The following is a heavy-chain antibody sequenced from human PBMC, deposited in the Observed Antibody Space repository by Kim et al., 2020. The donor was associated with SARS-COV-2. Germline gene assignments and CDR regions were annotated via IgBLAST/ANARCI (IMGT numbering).Heavy chain of an antibody. J-gene: IGHJ4*02. CDR2: IYYSGST. D-gene: IGHD5-12*01. Sequence: SETLSLTCTVSGGSISSSSYYWGWIRQPPEKGLEWIGSIYYSGSTYYNPSLKSRVTIPVDTSKNQFSLKLSSVTAADTAVYYCARHLRRWLQLSDQTFDYWGQGTLVTVPS. CDR1: GGSISSSSYY. CDR3: ARHLRRWLQLSDQTFDY. V-gene: IGHV4-39*01.